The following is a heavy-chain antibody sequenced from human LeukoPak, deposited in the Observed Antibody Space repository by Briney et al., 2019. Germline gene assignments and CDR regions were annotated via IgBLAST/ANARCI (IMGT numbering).Heavy chain of an antibody. V-gene: IGHV4-59*08. CDR2: IFHTGIA. CDR3: ASQVHWAAALDS. Sequence: SETLSLTCNVSSGSMTSYYWSWIRQPPGRGLEWIGYIFHTGIATYNPSLKSRFTMSVDTSQKQFSLKVTSVTAADTAVYYCASQVHWAAALDSWGQGTLVSVSS. J-gene: IGHJ4*02. D-gene: IGHD6-13*01. CDR1: SGSMTSYY.